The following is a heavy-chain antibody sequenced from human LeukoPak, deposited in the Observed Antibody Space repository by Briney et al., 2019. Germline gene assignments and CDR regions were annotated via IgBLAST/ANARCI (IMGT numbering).Heavy chain of an antibody. D-gene: IGHD1-14*01. CDR3: GKKKNPEGAVPNYVFVI. CDR1: GGSISSGDYY. V-gene: IGHV4-30-4*01. CDR2: IYYSGST. J-gene: IGHJ3*02. Sequence: PSETLSLTCTVSGGSISSGDYYWSWIRQPPGKGLEWIGYIYYSGSTYYNPSLKSRVTISVDTSKNQFSLKLSSVTAADTAVYYCGKKKNPEGAVPNYVFVIGGKGKMVTASS.